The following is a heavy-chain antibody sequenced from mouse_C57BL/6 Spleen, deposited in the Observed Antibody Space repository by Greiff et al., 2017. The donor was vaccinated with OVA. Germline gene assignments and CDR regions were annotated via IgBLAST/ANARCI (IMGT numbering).Heavy chain of an antibody. CDR3: ARDDYDVGYYAMDY. CDR1: GFTFTDYY. D-gene: IGHD2-4*01. J-gene: IGHJ4*01. V-gene: IGHV7-3*01. Sequence: EVKVVESGGGLVQPGGSLSLSCAASGFTFTDYYMSWVRQPPGKALEWLGFIRNKANGYTTEYSASVKGRFTISRDNSQSILYLQMNALRAEDSATYYCARDDYDVGYYAMDYWGQGTSVTVSS. CDR2: IRNKANGYTT.